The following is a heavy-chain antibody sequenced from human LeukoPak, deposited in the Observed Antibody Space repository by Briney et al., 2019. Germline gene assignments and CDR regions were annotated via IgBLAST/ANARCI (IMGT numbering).Heavy chain of an antibody. V-gene: IGHV3-48*03. D-gene: IGHD3-10*01. CDR3: ARDGDVVRGVIRHNWFDP. CDR1: GFTFSSYE. J-gene: IGHJ5*02. CDR2: ISSSGSTI. Sequence: GGSLRLSCAASGFTFSSYEMNWVRQAPGKGLEWVSYISSSGSTIYYADSVKGRFTISRDNAKNSLYLQMNSLRAEDTAVYYCARDGDVVRGVIRHNWFDPWGQGTLVTVSS.